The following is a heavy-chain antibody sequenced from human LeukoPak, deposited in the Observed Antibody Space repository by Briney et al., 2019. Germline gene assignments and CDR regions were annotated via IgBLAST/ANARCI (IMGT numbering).Heavy chain of an antibody. V-gene: IGHV1-2*02. CDR1: GHTFTSYD. Sequence: ASVKVSCKASGHTFTSYDINWVRQATGQGLEWMGWINPNSGGTNYAQKFQGRVTMTRDTSISTAYMELSRLRSDDTAVYYCARDSGRSGSYRYYYYYGMDVWGQGTTVTVSS. CDR3: ARDSGRSGSYRYYYYYGMDV. J-gene: IGHJ6*02. D-gene: IGHD1-26*01. CDR2: INPNSGGT.